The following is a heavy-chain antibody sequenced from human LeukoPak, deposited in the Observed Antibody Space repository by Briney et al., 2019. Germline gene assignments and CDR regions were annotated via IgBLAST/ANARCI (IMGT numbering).Heavy chain of an antibody. CDR3: ARAATRLRGWGDSKRNYFAN. Sequence: SETLSLACAVYGGSFNVYYWSWIRQPPGKGLEWIGEINHSGRTVYHPSLKSRVIVSVDTSQNQFSLKLSSLTDADTAIYYCARAATRLRGWGDSKRNYFANWGQGTLVTVSS. CDR2: INHSGRT. V-gene: IGHV4-34*01. J-gene: IGHJ4*02. CDR1: GGSFNVYY. D-gene: IGHD1-1*01.